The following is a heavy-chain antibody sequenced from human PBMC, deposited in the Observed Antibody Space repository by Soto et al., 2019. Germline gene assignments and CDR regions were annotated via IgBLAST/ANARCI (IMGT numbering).Heavy chain of an antibody. Sequence: SETLSLTCTVSGGSISSSSYYWGWIRQPPGKGLEWIGSIYYSGSTYYNPSLKSRVTISVDTSKNQFSLKLSSVTAADTAVYYCARHCTNGVCYDYWGQGTLVTAPQ. V-gene: IGHV4-39*01. D-gene: IGHD2-8*01. CDR1: GGSISSSSYY. CDR3: ARHCTNGVCYDY. CDR2: IYYSGST. J-gene: IGHJ4*02.